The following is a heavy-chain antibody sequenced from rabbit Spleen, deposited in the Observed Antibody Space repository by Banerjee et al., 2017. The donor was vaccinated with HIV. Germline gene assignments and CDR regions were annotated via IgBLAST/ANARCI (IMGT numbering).Heavy chain of an antibody. CDR1: GFTISSSYW. CDR3: ARSYAGYAVDGVATFDL. D-gene: IGHD6-1*01. Sequence: QSLEESGGDLVKPGASLTLTCTASGFTISSSYWIWWVRQAPGKGLEWIARIDGGSSGSTYYASWAKGRFTGSKTSSTTVTLQMTSLTAADTATYFCARSYAGYAVDGVATFDLWGPGTLVTVS. V-gene: IGHV1S40*01. J-gene: IGHJ4*01. CDR2: IDGGSSGST.